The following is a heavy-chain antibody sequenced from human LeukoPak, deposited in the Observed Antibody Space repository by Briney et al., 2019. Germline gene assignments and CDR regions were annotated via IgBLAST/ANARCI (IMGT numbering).Heavy chain of an antibody. CDR1: GFTFDDYA. CDR3: AKGHNWNDLELVD. V-gene: IGHV3-9*03. CDR2: ISWNSGSI. J-gene: IGHJ4*02. D-gene: IGHD1-1*01. Sequence: PGRSLRLSCAASGFTFDDYAMHWVRQAPGKGLEWVSGISWNSGSIGYVDSVKGRFTISRDNAKNSLYLQMNSLRAEDMALYYCAKGHNWNDLELVDWGQGTLVTVSS.